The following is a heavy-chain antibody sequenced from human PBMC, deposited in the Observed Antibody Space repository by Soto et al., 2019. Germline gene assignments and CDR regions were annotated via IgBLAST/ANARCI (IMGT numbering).Heavy chain of an antibody. CDR3: QYYYDSSGYYSTWYFDY. CDR1: GFTFSSYA. J-gene: IGHJ4*02. Sequence: GGSLRLSCAASGFTFSSYAMSWVRQAPGKGLEWVSAISGSGGSTYYADSVKGRFTISRDNSKNTLYLQMNSLRAEDTAVYYCQYYYDSSGYYSTWYFDYWGQGTLVTVSS. D-gene: IGHD3-22*01. V-gene: IGHV3-23*01. CDR2: ISGSGGST.